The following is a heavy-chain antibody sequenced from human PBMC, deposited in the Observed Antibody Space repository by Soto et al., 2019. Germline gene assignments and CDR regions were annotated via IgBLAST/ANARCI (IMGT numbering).Heavy chain of an antibody. CDR3: ARGNNGWYFQH. Sequence: SETLSLTCAVSGGSFSGFYWTWIRQPPGKGLEWIGGVIRTGGTNYNPSLKSRVTISLDTSKTQVSLRLTSVTAADTAVYYCARGNNGWYFQHWGQGTLVTVSS. CDR1: GGSFSGFY. D-gene: IGHD6-19*01. CDR2: VIRTGGT. V-gene: IGHV4-34*01. J-gene: IGHJ1*01.